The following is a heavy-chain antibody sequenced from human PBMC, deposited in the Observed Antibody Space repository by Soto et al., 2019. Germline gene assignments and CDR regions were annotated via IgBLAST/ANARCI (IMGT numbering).Heavy chain of an antibody. CDR2: ISSSGSTI. CDR3: ALDIVVVPAAIVDY. J-gene: IGHJ4*02. D-gene: IGHD2-2*02. CDR1: GFTFSSYE. Sequence: GGSLRLSCAASGFTFSSYEMNWVRQAPGKGLGWVSYISSSGSTIYYADSVKGRFTISRDNAKNSLYLQMNSLRAEDTAVYYCALDIVVVPAAIVDYWGQGTLVTVSS. V-gene: IGHV3-48*03.